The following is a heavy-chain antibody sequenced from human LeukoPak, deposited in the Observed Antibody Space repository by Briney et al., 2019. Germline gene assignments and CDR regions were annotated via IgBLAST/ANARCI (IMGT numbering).Heavy chain of an antibody. D-gene: IGHD4-11*01. CDR2: IIPIFGTA. CDR3: ARDRHDYTHYFDY. Sequence: SVKVSCKASGGTFSSYAISWVRQAPGQGLEWMGRIIPIFGTANYAQKFQGRVTITADESTSTAYMELRSLRSDDTAVYYCARDRHDYTHYFDYWGQGTLVTVFS. V-gene: IGHV1-69*13. J-gene: IGHJ4*02. CDR1: GGTFSSYA.